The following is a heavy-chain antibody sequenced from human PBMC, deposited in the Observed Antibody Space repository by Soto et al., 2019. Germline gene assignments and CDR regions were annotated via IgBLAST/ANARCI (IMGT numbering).Heavy chain of an antibody. Sequence: SETLSLTCSVSGDSITSNSYFWAWIRQPPGKGLEWIGSIYYSGTTYCNPSLKSRVTISVDTSKNQFSLKLSSVTAADTAVYYCARHEYYGSGSLWPHYYYYYGMDVWGQGTTVTVSS. V-gene: IGHV4-39*01. J-gene: IGHJ6*02. CDR3: ARHEYYGSGSLWPHYYYYYGMDV. CDR2: IYYSGTT. CDR1: GDSITSNSYF. D-gene: IGHD3-10*01.